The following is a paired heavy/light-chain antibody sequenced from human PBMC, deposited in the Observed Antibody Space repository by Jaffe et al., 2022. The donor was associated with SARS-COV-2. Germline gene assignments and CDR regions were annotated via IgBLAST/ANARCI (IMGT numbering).Light chain of an antibody. CDR1: QSINNW. J-gene: IGKJ4*01. CDR2: TAS. Sequence: DIQMTQSPSTLSASIEDRVTITCRASQSINNWLAWYQQKPGKAPKLLIYTASSLESGVPSRFSGSRSGTEFTLTISSLQPDDFATYYCQQYNSDPLTFGGGTKVEIK. V-gene: IGKV1-5*03. CDR3: QQYNSDPLT.
Heavy chain of an antibody. D-gene: IGHD1-26*01. J-gene: IGHJ4*02. CDR3: ARGGVGGSHLY. CDR1: GGSFSGYH. V-gene: IGHV4-34*01. CDR2: INHSGST. Sequence: QVQLQQWGAGLLKPSETLSLTCAVHGGSFSGYHWSWIRQPPGKGLEWIGQINHSGSTDYNPSLKSRVSISVDTSKNQFSLNLRSVTAADTAVYYCARGGVGGSHLYWGQGTLVTVSS.